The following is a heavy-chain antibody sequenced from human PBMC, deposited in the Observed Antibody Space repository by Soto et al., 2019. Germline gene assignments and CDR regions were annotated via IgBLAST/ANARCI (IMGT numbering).Heavy chain of an antibody. CDR2: IHSDGST. J-gene: IGHJ4*02. V-gene: IGHV3-53*04. CDR3: TRDHYGDSSYYFDY. D-gene: IGHD4-17*01. CDR1: GFTVSNNY. Sequence: PGGSLRLSCAASGFTVSNNYITWVRQAPGKGLEWVSVIHSDGSTYYADSVKGRFTIPRHNSKDTVYLQMNSLRPEDTAVYYCTRDHYGDSSYYFDYWGQGTLVTVSS.